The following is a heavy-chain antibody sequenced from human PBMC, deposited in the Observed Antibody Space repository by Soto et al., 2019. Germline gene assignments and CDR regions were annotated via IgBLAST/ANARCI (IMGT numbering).Heavy chain of an antibody. CDR2: IYHSGST. CDR3: ASQYYSDTLYYFDY. D-gene: IGHD3-22*01. CDR1: GGSISSGGYS. J-gene: IGHJ4*02. Sequence: QLQLQESGSGLVKPSQTLSLTCAVSGGSISSGGYSLSWIRQPPGKGLEWIGYIYHSGSTYYNPSLESLMTISVDRSNNQFSLKLSSVTAADTAVYDCASQYYSDTLYYFDYWGQGTLVTVSS. V-gene: IGHV4-30-2*01.